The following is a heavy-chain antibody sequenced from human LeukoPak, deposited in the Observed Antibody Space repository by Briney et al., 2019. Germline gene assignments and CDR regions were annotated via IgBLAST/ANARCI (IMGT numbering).Heavy chain of an antibody. Sequence: PGGSLRLSCAASGFTFDDYGMSWVRQAPGKGLEWVSGINWNGGSTGYVDSVKGRFTISRDNAKNSLYLQMNSLRAEDTALYYCAKVAFGELLTYYFDYWGQGTLVTVSS. V-gene: IGHV3-20*04. CDR1: GFTFDDYG. J-gene: IGHJ4*02. D-gene: IGHD3-10*01. CDR3: AKVAFGELLTYYFDY. CDR2: INWNGGST.